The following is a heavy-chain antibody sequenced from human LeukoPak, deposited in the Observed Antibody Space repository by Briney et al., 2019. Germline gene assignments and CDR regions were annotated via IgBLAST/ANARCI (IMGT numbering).Heavy chain of an antibody. V-gene: IGHV1-2*02. CDR2: INPNSGGT. CDR1: GYAFTGYY. J-gene: IGHJ4*02. D-gene: IGHD1-26*01. Sequence: ASVKVSCKASGYAFTGYYMHWVRQAPGQGLEWMGWINPNSGGTNYAQKFQGRVTMTRDTSISTAYMELSRLRSDDTAVYYCARLVGATTAYDYWGQGTLVTVSS. CDR3: ARLVGATTAYDY.